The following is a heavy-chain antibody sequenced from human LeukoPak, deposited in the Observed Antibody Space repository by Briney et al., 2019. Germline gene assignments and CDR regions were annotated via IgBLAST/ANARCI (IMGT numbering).Heavy chain of an antibody. V-gene: IGHV4-34*01. Sequence: PSETLSLTCAVYGGSFSGYYWSWIRQPPGKGLEWIGEINHSGSTNYNPSLKSRVTISVDTSKNQFSLKLSSVTAADTAVYYCARGRYYDMGYYYYYMDVWGKGTTVTISS. J-gene: IGHJ6*03. CDR1: GGSFSGYY. CDR2: INHSGST. D-gene: IGHD3-9*01. CDR3: ARGRYYDMGYYYYYMDV.